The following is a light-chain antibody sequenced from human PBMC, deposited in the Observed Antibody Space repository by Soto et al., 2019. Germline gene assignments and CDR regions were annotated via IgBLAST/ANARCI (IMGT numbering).Light chain of an antibody. CDR3: QQYNNLPYT. CDR2: DAS. V-gene: IGKV1-33*01. Sequence: DIRMTQSPSSLSASLGDRVTITCQARQAISKYLHWYHQRPGKAPILVIYDASNLEAGAPSRFSGGGSGTSFTLTISSLQPEDIGTYFCQQYNNLPYTFGQGTKLDIK. J-gene: IGKJ2*01. CDR1: QAISKY.